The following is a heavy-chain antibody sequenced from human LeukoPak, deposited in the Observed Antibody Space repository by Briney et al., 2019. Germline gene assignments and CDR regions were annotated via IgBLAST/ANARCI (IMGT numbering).Heavy chain of an antibody. CDR2: IWSDGNNK. Sequence: GGSLTLSCVASGFSFRNYGMHWVRQATGKGLEWVSFIWSDGNNKMYGDSVKGRFTISRDNSNNMLYLQMDGLRPEDTGVYYCAKDPGASVPGFYMDVWGKGTTVIVSS. CDR1: GFSFRNYG. CDR3: AKDPGASVPGFYMDV. V-gene: IGHV3-30*02. J-gene: IGHJ6*03. D-gene: IGHD2-8*02.